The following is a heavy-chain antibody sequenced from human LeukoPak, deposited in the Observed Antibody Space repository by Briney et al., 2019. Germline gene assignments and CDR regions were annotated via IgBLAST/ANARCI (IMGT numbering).Heavy chain of an antibody. D-gene: IGHD4-17*01. CDR3: ARERRDLGDSVRTGYYYYMDV. V-gene: IGHV1-2*02. Sequence: ASVKVSCKTGGYTFTGHYLQWVPQAPGQGLESLGWINANSGATGSARKFQGRVTMTRDRSTSTAYLELTGLTSDDTAVYYCARERRDLGDSVRTGYYYYMDVWGKGTTVIVSS. CDR1: GYTFTGHY. CDR2: INANSGAT. J-gene: IGHJ6*03.